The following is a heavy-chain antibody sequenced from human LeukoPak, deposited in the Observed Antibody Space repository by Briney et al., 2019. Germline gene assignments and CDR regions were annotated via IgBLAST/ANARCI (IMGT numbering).Heavy chain of an antibody. D-gene: IGHD3-3*01. J-gene: IGHJ3*02. CDR1: GGSFSGYY. CDR2: INHSGST. V-gene: IGHV4-34*01. Sequence: SETLSLTCAVYGGSFSGYYWSWIRQPPGKGLECIGEINHSGSTNYNPSLKSRVTISVDTSKNQFSLKLSSVTAADTAVYYCARTAYYDFWSGYDRAFDIWGQGTMVTVSS. CDR3: ARTAYYDFWSGYDRAFDI.